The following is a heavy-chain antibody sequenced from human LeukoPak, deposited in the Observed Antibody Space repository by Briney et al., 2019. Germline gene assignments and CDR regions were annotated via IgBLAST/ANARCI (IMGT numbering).Heavy chain of an antibody. D-gene: IGHD6-6*01. CDR2: VCYTGST. Sequence: SETLSLTCSVSGGSVSNCYWSWIRQPPGKGLEWIGYVCYTGSTNYNPSLKSRVTMFEDKSKNQFSLRLYSVTVAGTAVYYCARHFAYSSSLYFDYWGQGSLVTLSS. CDR3: ARHFAYSSSLYFDY. CDR1: GGSVSNCY. J-gene: IGHJ4*02. V-gene: IGHV4-59*08.